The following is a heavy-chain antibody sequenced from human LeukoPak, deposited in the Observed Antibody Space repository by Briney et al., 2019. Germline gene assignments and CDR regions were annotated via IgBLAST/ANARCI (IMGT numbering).Heavy chain of an antibody. V-gene: IGHV3-48*03. CDR2: ISSSGSTI. D-gene: IGHD6-13*01. Sequence: PGGSLRLSCAASGFTFSSYEMNWVRQAPGKGLEWVSYISSSGSTIYYADSVKGRFTISRDNAKNSLYLQMNSLRAEDTAVYYCARGPGIAAVVGAFDIWGQGTMVTVSS. J-gene: IGHJ3*02. CDR3: ARGPGIAAVVGAFDI. CDR1: GFTFSSYE.